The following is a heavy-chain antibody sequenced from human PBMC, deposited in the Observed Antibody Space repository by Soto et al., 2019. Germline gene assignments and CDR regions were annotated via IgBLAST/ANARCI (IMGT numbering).Heavy chain of an antibody. V-gene: IGHV1-69*01. CDR1: GGTFSSYA. Sequence: QVQLVQSGAEVKKPGSSVKVSCKASGGTFSSYAISWVRQAPGQGLEWMGGIIPIFGTANYAQKFQGRVTITADESTSTAYMELSSLRSEDTAVYYCARTRDRTYYYDSSGPNYFDYWGQGTLVTVSS. CDR3: ARTRDRTYYYDSSGPNYFDY. J-gene: IGHJ4*02. CDR2: IIPIFGTA. D-gene: IGHD3-22*01.